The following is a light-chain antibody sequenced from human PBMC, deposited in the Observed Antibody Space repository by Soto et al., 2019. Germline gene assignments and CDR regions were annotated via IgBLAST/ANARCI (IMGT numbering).Light chain of an antibody. V-gene: IGKV1-39*01. CDR3: QQSYSTPQT. Sequence: DIQMTQSPSSLSASVGDRVTITCRASQSISSYLNWYQQKPWQAPKLLIYAASSLQSGVPSRFSGGGSGTDLTLTISTLRPEDFANYYCQQSYSTPQTFGQGTQVDIK. CDR2: AAS. J-gene: IGKJ1*01. CDR1: QSISSY.